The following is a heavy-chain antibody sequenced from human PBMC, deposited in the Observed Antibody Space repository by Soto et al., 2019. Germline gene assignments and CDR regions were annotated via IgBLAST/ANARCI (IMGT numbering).Heavy chain of an antibody. CDR2: ISAYNGNT. J-gene: IGHJ6*02. CDR3: ASYRVGENYHYGMDV. D-gene: IGHD3-10*01. CDR1: GYTFTSYG. V-gene: IGHV1-18*01. Sequence: ASVKVSCKASGYTFTSYGISWVRQAPGQGLEWMGWISAYNGNTNYAQKLQGRVTMTTDTSTSTAYMELRSLRSDDTAVYYCASYRVGENYHYGMDVWGQGTTVTVSS.